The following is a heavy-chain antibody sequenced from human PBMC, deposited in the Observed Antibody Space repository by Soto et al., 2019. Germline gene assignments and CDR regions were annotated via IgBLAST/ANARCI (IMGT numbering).Heavy chain of an antibody. V-gene: IGHV3-21*06. D-gene: IGHD7-27*01. CDR2: ISSTTNYI. CDR3: ARESEDLTSNFDY. J-gene: IGHJ4*02. CDR1: WVTFTRYS. Sequence: GGSLRLSCASSWVTFTRYSMNWVRQAPGKGLEWVSSISSTTNYIYYGDSMKGRFTISRDNAKNSLYLEMNSLRAQDTAVYYCARESEDLTSNFDYWGQGTLVTVSS.